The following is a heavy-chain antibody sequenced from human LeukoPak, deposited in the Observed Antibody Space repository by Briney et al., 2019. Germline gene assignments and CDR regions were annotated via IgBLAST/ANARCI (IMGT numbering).Heavy chain of an antibody. CDR1: GGTFSSYA. D-gene: IGHD2-2*01. J-gene: IGHJ3*02. CDR2: IIPIFGTA. V-gene: IGHV1-69*05. CDR3: ASPYCSSTSCLDRVYAFDI. Sequence: GASVKVACKASGGTFSSYAISWVRQAPGQGLEWMGGIIPIFGTANYAQKFQGRVTITTDESTSTAYMELSSLRSEDTAVYYCASPYCSSTSCLDRVYAFDIWGQGTMVTVSS.